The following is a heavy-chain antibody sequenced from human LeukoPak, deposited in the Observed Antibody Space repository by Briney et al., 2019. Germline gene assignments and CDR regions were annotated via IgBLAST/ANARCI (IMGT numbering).Heavy chain of an antibody. CDR3: ARGRGYCSSTSCYTSDYYMDV. J-gene: IGHJ6*03. CDR1: GFTFSSYA. Sequence: GGSLRLSCAASGFTFSSYAMHWVRQAPGKGLEWVAVISYDGSNKYYADSVKGRFTISRDNSKNTLYLQMNSLRAEDTAVYYCARGRGYCSSTSCYTSDYYMDVWGKGTTVTVSS. CDR2: ISYDGSNK. D-gene: IGHD2-2*02. V-gene: IGHV3-30*14.